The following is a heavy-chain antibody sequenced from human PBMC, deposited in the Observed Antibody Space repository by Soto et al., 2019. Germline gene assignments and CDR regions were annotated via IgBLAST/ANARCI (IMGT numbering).Heavy chain of an antibody. V-gene: IGHV4-34*01. CDR3: ARNPRYFDWLLSYVNWFDP. CDR1: GGSFSGYY. D-gene: IGHD3-9*01. J-gene: IGHJ5*02. CDR2: INHSGTT. Sequence: QVQLQQWGAGLLRPSETLSLPWAVYGGSFSGYYWAGIRQPPGKGREWFGEINHSGTTNYNPSLKSRVTISVDTSKNQFSLKLSSVTAADTAVYYCARNPRYFDWLLSYVNWFDPWGQGTLVTVSS.